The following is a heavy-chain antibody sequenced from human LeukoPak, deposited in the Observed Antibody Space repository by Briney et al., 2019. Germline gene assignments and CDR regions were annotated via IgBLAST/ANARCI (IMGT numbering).Heavy chain of an antibody. CDR2: ISGSGGST. CDR1: GFTLSSYA. J-gene: IGHJ4*02. Sequence: GGSLRLSCAASGFTLSSYAMSWVRQAPGKGLEWVSAISGSGGSTYYADSVKGRFTISRDNSKNTLYLQMNSLRAEDTAVYFCASGWLQWNFDYWGQGTLVTVSS. CDR3: ASGWLQWNFDY. D-gene: IGHD5-24*01. V-gene: IGHV3-23*01.